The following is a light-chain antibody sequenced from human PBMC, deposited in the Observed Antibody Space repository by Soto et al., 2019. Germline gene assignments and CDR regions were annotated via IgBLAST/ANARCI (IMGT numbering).Light chain of an antibody. J-gene: IGKJ1*01. CDR1: QSVSSN. V-gene: IGKV3-15*01. Sequence: EIVMTQSPATLSVSPGERATLSCRASQSVSSNLAWYQQKPGQAPRLLIYGASTRATGFPARFSGSGSGTEFTLTINSLQSEDFAVYYCQQYNDWPRGTFRQGTKVEIK. CDR2: GAS. CDR3: QQYNDWPRGT.